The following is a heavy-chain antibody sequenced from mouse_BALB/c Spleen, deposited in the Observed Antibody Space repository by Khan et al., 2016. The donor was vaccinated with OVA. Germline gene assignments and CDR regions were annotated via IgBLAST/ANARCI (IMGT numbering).Heavy chain of an antibody. Sequence: QIQLVQSGPGLVQPSQSLSITCTVSGFSLTTYGVHWVRQSPGKGLEWLGVIWSGGSTDYNAAFISRLSIRKDKSKSQVFFKLNSLHANDSSRYCCARNYDYDEGLAYWGQGTLVTVSA. D-gene: IGHD2-4*01. CDR3: ARNYDYDEGLAY. J-gene: IGHJ3*01. CDR2: IWSGGST. V-gene: IGHV2-2*02. CDR1: GFSLTTYG.